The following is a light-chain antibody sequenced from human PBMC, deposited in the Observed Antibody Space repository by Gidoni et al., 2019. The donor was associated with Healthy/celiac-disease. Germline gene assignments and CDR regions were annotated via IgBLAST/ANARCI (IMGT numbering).Light chain of an antibody. CDR3: QQYDNLPVT. Sequence: DIQLHQSPSSLSASVGDRVPITCQARQDISNYLNWYQQKPGKAPTLLIYDASNLETGVPSRFSGSGSGTDFTFTISSLQPEDIATYYCQQYDNLPVTFGGGTKVEIK. CDR2: DAS. J-gene: IGKJ4*01. V-gene: IGKV1-33*01. CDR1: QDISNY.